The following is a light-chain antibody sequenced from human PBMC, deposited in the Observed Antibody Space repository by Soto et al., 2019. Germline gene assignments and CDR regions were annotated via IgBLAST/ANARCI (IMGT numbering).Light chain of an antibody. CDR2: DAS. V-gene: IGKV3-11*01. Sequence: ERVLIPFPAALLLTKGERATLSCRASQSVSSYLAWYQQKPGQAPRLLIYDASNRATGIPARFSGSGSGTDFTLTISSLEPEDFAVYYCQQRSNWPPYTFGQGTKVDIK. CDR1: QSVSSY. CDR3: QQRSNWPPYT. J-gene: IGKJ2*01.